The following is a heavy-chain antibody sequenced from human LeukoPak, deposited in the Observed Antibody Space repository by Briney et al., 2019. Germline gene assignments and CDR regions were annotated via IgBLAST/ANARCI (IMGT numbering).Heavy chain of an antibody. V-gene: IGHV6-1*01. CDR3: ARDWDGYYFDY. Sequence: SQPLSLTGAISGDSVSSGRAAWNWIRQSTSRGLEWLGRTYYRSQWYNDYAVFVESRVTINPDTSKNQFSLQLSSVTPEDTAVYYCARDWDGYYFDYWGQGTLVTVSS. D-gene: IGHD1-26*01. J-gene: IGHJ4*02. CDR2: TYYRSQWYN. CDR1: GDSVSSGRAA.